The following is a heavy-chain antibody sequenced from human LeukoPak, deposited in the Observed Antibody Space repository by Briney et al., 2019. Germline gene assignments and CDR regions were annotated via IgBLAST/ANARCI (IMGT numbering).Heavy chain of an antibody. CDR3: ARGSQLLWFGESQHGAFDI. V-gene: IGHV3-74*01. CDR2: INSDGSST. CDR1: GFTFSSYW. Sequence: GGSLRLPCAASGFTFSSYWMHWVRQAPGKGLVWVSRINSDGSSTSYADSVKGRFTISRDNAKNTLYQQMNSLRAEDTAVYYCARGSQLLWFGESQHGAFDIWGQGTMVTVSS. D-gene: IGHD3-10*01. J-gene: IGHJ3*02.